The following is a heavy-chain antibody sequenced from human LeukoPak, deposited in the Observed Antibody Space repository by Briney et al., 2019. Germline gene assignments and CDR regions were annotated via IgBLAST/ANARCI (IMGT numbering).Heavy chain of an antibody. V-gene: IGHV4-59*01. CDR1: GGSIGTNY. CDR2: PHYSGTT. CDR3: ARIGPNTEMVTSFDN. J-gene: IGHJ4*02. D-gene: IGHD5-18*01. Sequence: SETLSLTCTVSGGSIGTNYWSWIRQAPGKGLEWIGYPHYSGTTNYNPSLKSRVTMSVDTSKDQFSLKLSSVTAADTAVYYCARIGPNTEMVTSFDNWGQGTLVTVSS.